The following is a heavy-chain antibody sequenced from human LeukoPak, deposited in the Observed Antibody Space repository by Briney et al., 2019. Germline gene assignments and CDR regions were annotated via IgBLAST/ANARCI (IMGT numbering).Heavy chain of an antibody. D-gene: IGHD3-10*01. CDR3: ARTRGYYYGSGNHWYFDL. CDR1: GGSISSGGYY. J-gene: IGHJ2*01. Sequence: PSETLSLTCTVSGGSISSGGYYWSWIRQHPGKGLEWIGYIYYSGSTYYNPSLKSQVTISVDSSKNQFSLKLSSVTAADTAVYYCARTRGYYYGSGNHWYFDLWGRGTLVTVSS. CDR2: IYYSGST. V-gene: IGHV4-31*01.